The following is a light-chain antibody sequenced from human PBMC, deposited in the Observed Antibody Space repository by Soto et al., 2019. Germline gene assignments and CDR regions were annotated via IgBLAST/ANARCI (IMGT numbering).Light chain of an antibody. J-gene: IGLJ2*01. CDR3: QSYDSNLSVV. V-gene: IGLV1-40*01. CDR2: GNS. CDR1: SSNIGAGYD. Sequence: QSVLTQPPSVSGAPGQRVTISCTGSSSNIGAGYDVHWYQQLPGTAPKLLIYGNSNRPSGVPDRFSGSKSGTSASLAITGLQAEDEADYYCQSYDSNLSVVFGVGTKLTVL.